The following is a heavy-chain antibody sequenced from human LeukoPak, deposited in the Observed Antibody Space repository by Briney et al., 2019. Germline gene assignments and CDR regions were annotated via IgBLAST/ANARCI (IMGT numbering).Heavy chain of an antibody. Sequence: GASVKVSCKASGYTFTSYGISWVRQAPGQGLEWMGIINPSGGSTSYAQKVQGRVTMTRDRSTSTVYMELSSLRSEDTAVYYCARDLGSSSGWYGWVYFDYWGQGTLVTVSS. J-gene: IGHJ4*02. CDR2: INPSGGST. CDR1: GYTFTSYG. V-gene: IGHV1-46*01. CDR3: ARDLGSSSGWYGWVYFDY. D-gene: IGHD6-19*01.